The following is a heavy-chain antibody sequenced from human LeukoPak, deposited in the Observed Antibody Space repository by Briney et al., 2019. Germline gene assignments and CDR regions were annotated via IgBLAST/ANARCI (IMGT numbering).Heavy chain of an antibody. V-gene: IGHV1-2*02. D-gene: IGHD2-21*02. Sequence: ASVKVSCKASGYTFTCYYMHWVRQAPGQGLEWMGWINPNTGGTNYAQNFQGRVTMTRDTSIGTAYMELSRVTSDDTAVYYCASQYCGGDCSPGGYYMDVWGKGTTVTVSS. CDR1: GYTFTCYY. CDR3: ASQYCGGDCSPGGYYMDV. CDR2: INPNTGGT. J-gene: IGHJ6*03.